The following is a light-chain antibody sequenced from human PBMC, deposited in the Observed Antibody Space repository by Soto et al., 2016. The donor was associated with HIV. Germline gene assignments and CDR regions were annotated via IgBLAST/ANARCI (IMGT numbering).Light chain of an antibody. J-gene: IGLJ1*01. Sequence: SYELTQPPSVSVAPGKTASITCGGNNIETKSVHWYQQKPGQAPVLVVYDDTDRPSGIPERFSASNSGNTATLNISRVEAGDEADYHCQVWDSSSAHYVFGTGTKVTV. V-gene: IGLV3-21*03. CDR2: DDT. CDR3: QVWDSSSAHYV. CDR1: NIETKS.